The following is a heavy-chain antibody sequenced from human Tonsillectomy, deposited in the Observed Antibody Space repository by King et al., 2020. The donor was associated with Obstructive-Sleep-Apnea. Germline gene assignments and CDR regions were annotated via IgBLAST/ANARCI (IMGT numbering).Heavy chain of an antibody. CDR1: GYSINSGYY. CDR2: VYHSGKT. D-gene: IGHD5-12*01. J-gene: IGHJ5*02. V-gene: IGHV4-38-2*02. Sequence: QLQESGPGLVKPSETLSLTCTVSGYSINSGYYWGWIRQPPGKGLEWIGSVYHSGKTYYNPPLKSRVTLSVHTSQNQFSLRLFSVTAADTAVYYCAREGYGPWGQGALVTVSS. CDR3: AREGYGP.